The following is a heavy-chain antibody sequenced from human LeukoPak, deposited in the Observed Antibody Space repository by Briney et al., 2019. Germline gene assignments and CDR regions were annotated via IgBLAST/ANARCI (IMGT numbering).Heavy chain of an antibody. D-gene: IGHD3-10*01. CDR3: ARALKDTYYYGSGSYPIDY. Sequence: ASVKVSCKASGYTFTSYGISWVRQAPGQGLEWMGWISAYNGNTNYAQKLQGRVTMTTDTSTSTAYMELRSLRSDDTAVYYCARALKDTYYYGSGSYPIDYWGQGTLVTVSS. CDR1: GYTFTSYG. J-gene: IGHJ4*02. V-gene: IGHV1-18*01. CDR2: ISAYNGNT.